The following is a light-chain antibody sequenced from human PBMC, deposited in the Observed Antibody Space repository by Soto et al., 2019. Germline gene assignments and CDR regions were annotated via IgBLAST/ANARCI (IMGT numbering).Light chain of an antibody. V-gene: IGLV4-69*01. CDR2: LNSDGSH. Sequence: QLVLTQSPSASASLGASVKLTCTLSSGHSSYVIAWHQQHPEEGPRYLMKLNSDGSHTKGDGIPDRFSGSSSGAERYLTISSLQSEDEADYYCQTWGTGIVVFGGGTKLTVL. CDR1: SGHSSYV. CDR3: QTWGTGIVV. J-gene: IGLJ2*01.